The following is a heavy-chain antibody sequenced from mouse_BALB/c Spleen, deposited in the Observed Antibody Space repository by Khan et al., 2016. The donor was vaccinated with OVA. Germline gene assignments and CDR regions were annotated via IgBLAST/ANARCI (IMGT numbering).Heavy chain of an antibody. J-gene: IGHJ3*01. V-gene: IGHV1S81*02. Sequence: QVQLQQPGAELVKPGASVKLSCKASGYTFTSYWMHWVKQRPGQGLDWIGYINPSDGRTHYNENFTNKATLTVDKSSNTAYMQLSSLTSEDSAVYYCARGGYGSLAYWGQGTLVTVSA. D-gene: IGHD2-2*01. CDR3: ARGGYGSLAY. CDR2: INPSDGRT. CDR1: GYTFTSYW.